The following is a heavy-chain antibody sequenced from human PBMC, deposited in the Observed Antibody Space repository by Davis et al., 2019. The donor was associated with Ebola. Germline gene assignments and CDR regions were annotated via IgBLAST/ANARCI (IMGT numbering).Heavy chain of an antibody. D-gene: IGHD3-3*01. V-gene: IGHV3-30-3*01. CDR2: ITYDGSSK. Sequence: PGGSLRLSCAASGFTFRYYAMNWVRQAPGKGLEWVAVITYDGSSKYYTDSLKGRFTISRDNSKNTLYLQMNTLRPEDTAVYYCASDRGRLRSLEWLLGGFDYWGQGTLVTVSS. CDR3: ASDRGRLRSLEWLLGGFDY. J-gene: IGHJ4*02. CDR1: GFTFRYYA.